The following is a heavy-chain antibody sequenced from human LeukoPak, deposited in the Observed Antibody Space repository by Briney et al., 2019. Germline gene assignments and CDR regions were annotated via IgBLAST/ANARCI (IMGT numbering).Heavy chain of an antibody. J-gene: IGHJ4*02. D-gene: IGHD6-13*01. V-gene: IGHV3-23*01. CDR3: AKDRYRAAAGTFDY. CDR1: GFTFSSYA. Sequence: GGSLRLSCEASGFTFSSYAMSWVRQAPGKGLEWVSAISGSGGSADYADSVKGRFTISRDNSKNTLFLQMCSLRAEDTAVYYCAKDRYRAAAGTFDYWGQGTLVTVSS. CDR2: ISGSGGSA.